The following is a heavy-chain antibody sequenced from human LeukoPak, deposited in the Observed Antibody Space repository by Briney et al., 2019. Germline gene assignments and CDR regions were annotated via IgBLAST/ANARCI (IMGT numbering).Heavy chain of an antibody. D-gene: IGHD3-22*01. CDR3: ARETKTYYFDSSAYYPYYFAS. Sequence: SETLSLTCIVSGDSISRNTYHWGWVRQPPGKGLEWMGTIYYSRSIYYNQSLRGRVALSVDTSKNQFSLKLSSVTAADTAVYYCARETKTYYFDSSAYYPYYFASWGQGTLVTVSS. CDR2: IYYSRSI. J-gene: IGHJ4*02. CDR1: GDSISRNTYH. V-gene: IGHV4-39*02.